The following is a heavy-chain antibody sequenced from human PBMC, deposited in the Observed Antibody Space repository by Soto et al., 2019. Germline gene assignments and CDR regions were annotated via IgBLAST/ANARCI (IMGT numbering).Heavy chain of an antibody. Sequence: GASVKVSCKASGYTFTSYGISWVRQAPGQGLEWMGWISAYNGNTNYAQKLQGRVTMTTDTSTSTAYMELRSLRSDDTAVYYCARAHHRADNNLFDPWGQRTLVTSPQ. J-gene: IGHJ5*02. CDR2: ISAYNGNT. CDR3: ARAHHRADNNLFDP. D-gene: IGHD3-9*01. CDR1: GYTFTSYG. V-gene: IGHV1-18*01.